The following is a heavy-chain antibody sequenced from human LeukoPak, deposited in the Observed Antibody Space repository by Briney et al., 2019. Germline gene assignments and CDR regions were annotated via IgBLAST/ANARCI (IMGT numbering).Heavy chain of an antibody. V-gene: IGHV3-13*04. Sequence: GGSLRLSCAASGLTFSTYDMHWVRQATGEGLEWVSGIGKGGDTYYVGSVEGRFTISRENAKNSLYLQMNSLRSGDTAVYYCARGGYSGFDVWGQGTVVTVSS. CDR3: ARGGYSGFDV. CDR1: GLTFSTYD. J-gene: IGHJ3*01. D-gene: IGHD5-12*01. CDR2: IGKGGDT.